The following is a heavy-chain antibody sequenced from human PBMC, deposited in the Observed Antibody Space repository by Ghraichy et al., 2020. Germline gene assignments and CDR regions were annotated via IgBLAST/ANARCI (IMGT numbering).Heavy chain of an antibody. V-gene: IGHV4-59*01. CDR3: ARMNKVGTDGFLYGMDV. CDR1: GGAIVSYY. Sequence: SETLSLTCSVSGGAIVSYYWSWIRQPPGKGLEWIGYVYYTGTTKSNPSLKSRATLSTDTSKNQFSLKLRSVTAADTAVYYCARMNKVGTDGFLYGMDVWGQGTTVTVSS. D-gene: IGHD1-26*01. CDR2: VYYTGTT. J-gene: IGHJ6*02.